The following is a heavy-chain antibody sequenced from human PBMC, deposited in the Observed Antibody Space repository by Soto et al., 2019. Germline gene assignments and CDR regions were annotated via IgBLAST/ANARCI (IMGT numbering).Heavy chain of an antibody. D-gene: IGHD6-25*01. J-gene: IGHJ4*02. CDR1: GYNFTAYW. CDR2: IHPSDSET. Sequence: GESLKISCKGSGYNFTAYWLGWVRQMPGKGLEWMGNIHPSDSETHYRPSFQGQVTFSADKSISTAYLQWATLKASDTAIYFCARLGSPEAIFFDSWGQGTLVTVSS. V-gene: IGHV5-51*01. CDR3: ARLGSPEAIFFDS.